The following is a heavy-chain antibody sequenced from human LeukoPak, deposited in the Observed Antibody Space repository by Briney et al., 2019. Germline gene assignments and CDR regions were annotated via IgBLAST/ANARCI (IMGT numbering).Heavy chain of an antibody. V-gene: IGHV4-39*07. CDR1: GDSISSSSYY. CDR2: IYYSGST. Sequence: SETLSLTCTVSGDSISSSSYYWGWIRQPPGKGLEWIGSIYYSGSTNYNPSLKSRVTISVDTPKNQFSLKLSSVTAADTAVYYCARAYHSSWYLNWFDPWGQGTLVTVSS. D-gene: IGHD6-13*01. CDR3: ARAYHSSWYLNWFDP. J-gene: IGHJ5*02.